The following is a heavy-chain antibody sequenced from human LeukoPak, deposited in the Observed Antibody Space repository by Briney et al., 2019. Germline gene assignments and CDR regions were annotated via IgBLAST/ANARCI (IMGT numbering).Heavy chain of an antibody. Sequence: GGSLRLSCAASGFTFRNYAMSWVRQAPGKGLEWVSAISFSGSDTYCADSVKGRFTISRDNSKNTLYLQMNSLRADDTAVYYCAKGGSIGSYFVAFDYWGQGTLVTVSS. V-gene: IGHV3-23*01. CDR2: ISFSGSDT. J-gene: IGHJ4*02. CDR1: GFTFRNYA. CDR3: AKGGSIGSYFVAFDY. D-gene: IGHD1-26*01.